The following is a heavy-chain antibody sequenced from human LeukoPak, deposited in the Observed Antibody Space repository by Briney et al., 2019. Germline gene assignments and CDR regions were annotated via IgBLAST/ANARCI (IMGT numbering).Heavy chain of an antibody. CDR1: GGSISSYY. J-gene: IGHJ3*01. Sequence: SETLSLTCTGSGGSISSYYWSWIRQPPGEKLEWIGYLYYSGSTNYNPSLGSRVTISADSSKNQFSLKLTSVTAADTAVYYCARDAKLLGAFDLWGPGTMVTVSS. V-gene: IGHV4-59*01. CDR3: ARDAKLLGAFDL. CDR2: LYYSGST.